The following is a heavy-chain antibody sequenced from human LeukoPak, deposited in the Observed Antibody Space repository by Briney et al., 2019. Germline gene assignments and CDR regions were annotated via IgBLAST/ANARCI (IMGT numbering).Heavy chain of an antibody. CDR3: VRVRSICGIWFGL. CDR2: LRTDGTYT. CDR1: GFNLRNYG. J-gene: IGHJ5*02. V-gene: IGHV3-74*01. Sequence: PGGSLRLSCAASGFNLRNYGMHWIRQPPGKGLVWVSPLRTDGTYTNYADSVKGRFTISRDNAKNTLYLQMYSLRAEDTAVYYCVRVRSICGIWFGLWGRETGVSV. D-gene: IGHD6-6*01.